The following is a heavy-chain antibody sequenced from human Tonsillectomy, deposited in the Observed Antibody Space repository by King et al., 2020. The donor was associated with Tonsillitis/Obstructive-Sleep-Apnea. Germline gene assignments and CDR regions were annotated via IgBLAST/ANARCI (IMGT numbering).Heavy chain of an antibody. J-gene: IGHJ4*02. Sequence: VQLVESGGGPVKPGGCLRLSCAASGFTFSSYSMNWVRHAPGKGLEWVSSISDSGYYIYYADSVKGRFTISRDNTKNSLFLQMSSLRAEDTALYYCTRETAESFDYWGQGTLVTVSS. CDR2: ISDSGYYI. V-gene: IGHV3-21*01. CDR1: GFTFSSYS. CDR3: TRETAESFDY.